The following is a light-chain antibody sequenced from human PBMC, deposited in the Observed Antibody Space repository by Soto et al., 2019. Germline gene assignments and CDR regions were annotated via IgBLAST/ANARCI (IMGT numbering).Light chain of an antibody. V-gene: IGKV1-39*01. J-gene: IGKJ1*01. CDR3: QQSYSTSWT. CDR1: QSISSY. Sequence: DIQMTQSPSSLSASVGDRVTITCRASQSISSYLNWYQQKPGKAPKLLIYAASSLQSGVPSRFSGSGSGTDFTLTISSLQPEDFATYYCQQSYSTSWTFGQVTMVEIK. CDR2: AAS.